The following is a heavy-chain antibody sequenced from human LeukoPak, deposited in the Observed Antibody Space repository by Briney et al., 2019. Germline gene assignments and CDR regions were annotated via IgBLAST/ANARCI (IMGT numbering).Heavy chain of an antibody. Sequence: SGPTLVNPTQTLTLTCTFSGFSLSTGGMCVSWIRQPPEKALEWLARIDWDDDKYYNTSLKTRLTISKDTSKNQVVLTMTNMDPVDTATYYCARTDSNGYYSDYWGQGTLVTVSS. CDR1: GFSLSTGGMC. CDR2: IDWDDDK. CDR3: ARTDSNGYYSDY. J-gene: IGHJ4*02. D-gene: IGHD3-22*01. V-gene: IGHV2-70*11.